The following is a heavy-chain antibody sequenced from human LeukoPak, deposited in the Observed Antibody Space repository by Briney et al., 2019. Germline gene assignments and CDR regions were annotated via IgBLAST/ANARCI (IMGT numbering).Heavy chain of an antibody. Sequence: GGSLRLSCAASGFTFITYAMSWVRQAPGKGLEWVSGISGSGGSTKYADSVKGRFTISRDNSMNTLYLQMNSLRAEDTAVYYCAKGLRNGDYGDFRGQGTLVTVSS. D-gene: IGHD4-17*01. CDR1: GFTFITYA. CDR2: ISGSGGST. J-gene: IGHJ4*02. CDR3: AKGLRNGDYGDF. V-gene: IGHV3-23*01.